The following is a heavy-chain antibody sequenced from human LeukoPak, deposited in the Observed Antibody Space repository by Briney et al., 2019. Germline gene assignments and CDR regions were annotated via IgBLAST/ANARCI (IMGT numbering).Heavy chain of an antibody. CDR2: IYHSGST. V-gene: IGHV4-30-2*01. D-gene: IGHD3-16*02. CDR1: GGSISSGGYY. J-gene: IGHJ4*02. CDR3: ARAPVYDYVWGSYRFDY. Sequence: SQTLSLTCTVSGGSISSGGYYWSWIRQPPGKGLEWIGYIYHSGSTYYNPSLKSRVTISVDRSKNQFSLKLSSVAAADTAVYYCARAPVYDYVWGSYRFDYWGQGTLVTVSS.